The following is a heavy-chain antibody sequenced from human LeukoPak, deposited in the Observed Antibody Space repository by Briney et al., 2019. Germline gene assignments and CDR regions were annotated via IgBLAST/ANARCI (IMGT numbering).Heavy chain of an antibody. CDR2: ISSSSSYI. CDR3: ARDFREARE. V-gene: IGHV3-21*01. J-gene: IGHJ4*02. D-gene: IGHD3-10*01. Sequence: WVRQAPGKGLEWVSSISSSSSYIYYADSVKGRFTISRDNAKNSLYLQMNSLRAEDTAVYYCARDFREAREWGQGTLVTVSS.